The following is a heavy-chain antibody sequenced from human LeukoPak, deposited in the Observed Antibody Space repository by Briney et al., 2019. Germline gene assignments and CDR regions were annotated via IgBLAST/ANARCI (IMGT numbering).Heavy chain of an antibody. V-gene: IGHV5-51*01. Sequence: GESLKISCKGSGYSFTNYWIGWVRQMPGKGLEWMGIIYPADSDTRYRPSFQGQVTITADKSISTAYLQWNSLKASDTAMYYCARSAGYTYGYDWGQGTLVIVSS. J-gene: IGHJ4*02. CDR1: GYSFTNYW. CDR2: IYPADSDT. D-gene: IGHD5-18*01. CDR3: ARSAGYTYGYD.